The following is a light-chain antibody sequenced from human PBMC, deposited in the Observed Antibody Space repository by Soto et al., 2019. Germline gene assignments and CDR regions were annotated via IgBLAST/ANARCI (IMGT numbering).Light chain of an antibody. Sequence: QSALTQPASVSGSPGQSITISCTGTSSDIGGYNYVSWYQQHPGKAPKLMIYEVSNRPSGVSNRFSGSKSGNTASLTISGLQAEDVADYYCSSFRSTTTLFGGGTKLTVL. J-gene: IGLJ2*01. CDR3: SSFRSTTTL. CDR2: EVS. CDR1: SSDIGGYNY. V-gene: IGLV2-14*01.